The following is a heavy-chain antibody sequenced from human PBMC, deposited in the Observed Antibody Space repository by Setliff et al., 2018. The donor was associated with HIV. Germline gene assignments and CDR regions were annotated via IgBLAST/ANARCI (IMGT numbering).Heavy chain of an antibody. Sequence: ASVKVSCKTSGYSCTGYDINWVRQATGQGLEWMAWMNPSTGEIGYAQKFQGRLTMTRDSSISTAYMELRGLRSEDTAIYYCARPSHVYGDNGPLGYWGQGTLVTVSS. D-gene: IGHD2-21*01. CDR3: ARPSHVYGDNGPLGY. J-gene: IGHJ4*02. CDR2: MNPSTGEI. V-gene: IGHV1-8*01. CDR1: GYSCTGYD.